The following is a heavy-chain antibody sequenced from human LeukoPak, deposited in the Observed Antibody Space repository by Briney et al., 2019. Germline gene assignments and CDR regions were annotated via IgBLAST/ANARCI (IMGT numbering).Heavy chain of an antibody. CDR2: ISSDGGGA. J-gene: IGHJ6*02. V-gene: IGHV3-74*01. CDR3: ATDFKRVVGTTGYALDV. D-gene: IGHD1-26*01. Sequence: GGSLRLSCAASGFTFSTYWMHWVRQAPGEGLVWVSRISSDGGGANYADSVMGRFTISRDNAKNTLYLQMNSLRAEDTAVYYCATDFKRVVGTTGYALDVWGQGTTVTVS. CDR1: GFTFSTYW.